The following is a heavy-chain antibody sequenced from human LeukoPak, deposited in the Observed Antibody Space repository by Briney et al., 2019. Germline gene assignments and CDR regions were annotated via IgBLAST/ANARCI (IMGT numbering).Heavy chain of an antibody. CDR1: GFTFSSYS. CDR3: TTLDTGITMVRGVIAYGMDV. V-gene: IGHV3-21*03. J-gene: IGHJ6*02. D-gene: IGHD3-10*01. CDR2: ISSSSSYI. Sequence: GGSLRLSCAASGFTFSSYSMNWVRQAPGKGLEWVSSISSSSSYIFYADSVKGRFTISRDNAKNSLFLQMNSLKTEDTAVYYCTTLDTGITMVRGVIAYGMDVWGQGTTVTVSS.